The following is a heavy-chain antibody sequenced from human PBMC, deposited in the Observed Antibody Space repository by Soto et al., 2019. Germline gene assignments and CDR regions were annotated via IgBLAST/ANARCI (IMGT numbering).Heavy chain of an antibody. V-gene: IGHV6-1*01. CDR2: TYYRSKWYN. CDR3: AREKGTAMVSSVIWYYYYGMDV. J-gene: IGHJ6*02. Sequence: SQTLSLTCAICGGSVSSNSAAWNWIRQSPSRGLEWLGRTYYRSKWYNDYAVSVKSRITINPDTSKNQFSLQLNSVTPEDTAVYYCAREKGTAMVSSVIWYYYYGMDVWGQGTTVTVSS. CDR1: GGSVSSNSAA. D-gene: IGHD5-18*01.